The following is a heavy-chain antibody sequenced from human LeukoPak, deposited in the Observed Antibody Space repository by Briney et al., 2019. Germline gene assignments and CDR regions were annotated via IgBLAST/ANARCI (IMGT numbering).Heavy chain of an antibody. Sequence: GGSLRLSCAASGFTFDDYGMSWVRQAPGKGLEWVSGINWNGGSTGYADSVKGRFTISRDNAKNSLYLQMNSLRAEDTAVYYCAKDGYGDYDMDYWGQGTLVTVSS. J-gene: IGHJ4*02. CDR1: GFTFDDYG. CDR2: INWNGGST. D-gene: IGHD4-17*01. V-gene: IGHV3-20*04. CDR3: AKDGYGDYDMDY.